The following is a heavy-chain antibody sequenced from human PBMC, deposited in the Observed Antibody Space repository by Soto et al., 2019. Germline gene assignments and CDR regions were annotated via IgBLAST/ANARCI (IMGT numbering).Heavy chain of an antibody. V-gene: IGHV3-33*01. D-gene: IGHD2-21*02. Sequence: SGGGVVQPGRSLRLSCAASGFTFSSYGMHWVRQAPGKGLEWVAVIWYDGSNKYYADSVKGRFTISRDNSKNTLYLQMNSLRAEDTAVYYCARIMCGGDCYDFDYWGQGTLVTVSS. J-gene: IGHJ4*02. CDR1: GFTFSSYG. CDR2: IWYDGSNK. CDR3: ARIMCGGDCYDFDY.